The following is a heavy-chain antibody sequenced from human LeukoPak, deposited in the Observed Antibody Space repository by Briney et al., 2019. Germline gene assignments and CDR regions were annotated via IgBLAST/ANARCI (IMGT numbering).Heavy chain of an antibody. CDR3: ARDRTARPATEYYYYYYMNV. Sequence: GASVKVSCKASGGTFSSYAISWVRQAPGQGLEWMGGIIPIFGTANYAQKFQGRVTITTDESTSTAYMELSSLRSEDTAVYYCARDRTARPATEYYYYYYMNVWGKGTTVTVSS. V-gene: IGHV1-69*05. D-gene: IGHD6-6*01. J-gene: IGHJ6*03. CDR1: GGTFSSYA. CDR2: IIPIFGTA.